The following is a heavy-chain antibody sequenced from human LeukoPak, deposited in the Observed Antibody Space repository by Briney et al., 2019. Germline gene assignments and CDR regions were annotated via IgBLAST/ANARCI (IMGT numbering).Heavy chain of an antibody. J-gene: IGHJ5*02. CDR1: GYTFTSYG. V-gene: IGHV1-18*01. Sequence: ASVKVSCKASGYTFTSYGISWVRQAPGQGLEWMGWISAYNGNTNYAQKLQGRVTMTTDTSTSTAYMELRSLRSDDTAVYYCARFQSSMRARSLNWFDPWGRGTLVTVSS. D-gene: IGHD2-2*01. CDR3: ARFQSSMRARSLNWFDP. CDR2: ISAYNGNT.